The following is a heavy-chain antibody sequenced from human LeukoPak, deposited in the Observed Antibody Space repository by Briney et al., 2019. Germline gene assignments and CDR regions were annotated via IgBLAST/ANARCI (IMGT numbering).Heavy chain of an antibody. V-gene: IGHV4-59*01. CDR1: GGSISSYY. J-gene: IGHJ6*03. D-gene: IGHD5-18*01. CDR2: IYYSGST. CDR3: ARTAEGGYTYGYFYYYYMDV. Sequence: SETPSLTCTVSGGSISSYYWSWIRQPPGKGLEWIGYIYYSGSTNYNPSLKSRVTISVDTSKNQFSLKLTSVTAADTAVYYCARTAEGGYTYGYFYYYYMDVWGKGTTVTISS.